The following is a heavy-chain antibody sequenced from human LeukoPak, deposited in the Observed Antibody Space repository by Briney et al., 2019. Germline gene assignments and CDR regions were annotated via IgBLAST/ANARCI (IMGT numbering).Heavy chain of an antibody. D-gene: IGHD3-10*01. CDR3: ARRMVRGVNRWFDP. CDR1: GYTFNSYG. CDR2: TSGYNGNT. J-gene: IGHJ5*02. V-gene: IGHV1-18*01. Sequence: ASVKVSCKASGYTFNSYGINWVRQAPGQGLEWMGWTSGYNGNTNHAQKLQGRVTMTRNTSISTAYMELSSLRSEDTAVYYCARRMVRGVNRWFDPWGQGTLVTVSS.